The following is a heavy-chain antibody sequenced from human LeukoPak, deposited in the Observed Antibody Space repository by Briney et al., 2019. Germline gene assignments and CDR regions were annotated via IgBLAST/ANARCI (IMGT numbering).Heavy chain of an antibody. CDR3: AGRAQTTGWSFDY. CDR2: IHTSGST. CDR1: GGSISSYY. D-gene: IGHD6-19*01. Sequence: SETLSLTCIVSGGSISSYYWSWIRQPAGKGLEWIGQIHTSGSTNYNPSLKSRVAMSVDTSKNQFSLELSSVTAADTAVYYCAGRAQTTGWSFDYWGQGALVTVSS. J-gene: IGHJ4*02. V-gene: IGHV4-4*07.